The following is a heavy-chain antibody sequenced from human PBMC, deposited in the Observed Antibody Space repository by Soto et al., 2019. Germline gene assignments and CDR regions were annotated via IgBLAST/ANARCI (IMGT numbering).Heavy chain of an antibody. D-gene: IGHD4-17*01. CDR1: GYSISSGYY. CDR3: ARDTGY. Sequence: XATLSLTFAVSGYSISSGYYWGWIRQPPGKGLEWIGSIYHSGSTYYNPSLKSRVTISVDTSKNQFSLKLSSVTAADTAVYYCARDTGYWGQGTLVTV. CDR2: IYHSGST. V-gene: IGHV4-38-2*02. J-gene: IGHJ4*02.